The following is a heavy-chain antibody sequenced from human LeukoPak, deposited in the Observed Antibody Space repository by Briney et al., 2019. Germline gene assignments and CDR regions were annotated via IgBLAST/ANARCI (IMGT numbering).Heavy chain of an antibody. CDR3: ASTCSSTSCYTDFQH. Sequence: SQTLSLTCTVSGGSISSGGYYWSWIRQPPGKGLEWIGYIYHSGSTYYNPSLKSRVTISVDRSKNQFSLKLSSVTAADTAVYYCASTCSSTSCYTDFQHWGQGTLVTVSS. CDR1: GGSISSGGYY. CDR2: IYHSGST. J-gene: IGHJ1*01. V-gene: IGHV4-30-2*01. D-gene: IGHD2-2*02.